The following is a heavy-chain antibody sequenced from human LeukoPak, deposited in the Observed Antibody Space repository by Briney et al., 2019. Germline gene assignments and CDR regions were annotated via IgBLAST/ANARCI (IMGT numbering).Heavy chain of an antibody. V-gene: IGHV3-74*01. D-gene: IGHD3-10*01. CDR3: ARDEPSGVYYYYYMDV. J-gene: IGHJ6*03. Sequence: GGSLRLSCAVSGFTLGSYWMHWVRQAPGQGLAWVSRVNTDGSSTTYAESVKGRFTISKDNAKNTLYLQMNGLRAEDTAVYYCARDEPSGVYYYYYMDVWGKGTTVTVSS. CDR1: GFTLGSYW. CDR2: VNTDGSST.